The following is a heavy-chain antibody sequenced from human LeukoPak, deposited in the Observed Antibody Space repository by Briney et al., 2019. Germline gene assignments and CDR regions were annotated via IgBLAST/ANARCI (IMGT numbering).Heavy chain of an antibody. J-gene: IGHJ3*02. D-gene: IGHD5-18*01. CDR3: ARGRGYSYVIDAFDI. CDR1: GGSTSSYY. CDR2: IYYSGST. Sequence: PSETLSLTCTVSGGSTSSYYWSWVRQPPGKGPEWIGYIYYSGSTNYNPSLKSRVTISVDTSKNQFSLKLSSVTAADTAVYYCARGRGYSYVIDAFDIWGQGTMVTVSS. V-gene: IGHV4-59*01.